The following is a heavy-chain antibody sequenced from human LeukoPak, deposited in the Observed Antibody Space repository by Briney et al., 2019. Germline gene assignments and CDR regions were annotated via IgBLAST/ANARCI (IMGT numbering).Heavy chain of an antibody. CDR3: ARAAIKNYDFWSGYHERNKNYYYMDV. CDR1: GLIFSKYW. Sequence: GGSLRLSCAASGLIFSKYWMTWVRQAPGQGLEWVASIKPDGSEKYYLDSVKGRFTISRDNAKNSLYLQMNSLRAEDTAVYYCARAAIKNYDFWSGYHERNKNYYYMDVWGKGTTVTVSS. V-gene: IGHV3-7*01. CDR2: IKPDGSEK. J-gene: IGHJ6*03. D-gene: IGHD3-3*01.